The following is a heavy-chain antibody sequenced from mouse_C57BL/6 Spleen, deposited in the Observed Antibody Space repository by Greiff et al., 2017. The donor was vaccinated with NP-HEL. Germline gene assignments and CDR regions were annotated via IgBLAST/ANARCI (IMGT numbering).Heavy chain of an antibody. J-gene: IGHJ1*03. V-gene: IGHV1-76*01. Sequence: QVRLKQSGAELVRPGASVKLSCKASGYTFTDYYINWVKQRPGQGLEWIARIYPGSGNTYYNEKFKGKATLTAEKSSSTAYMQLSSLTSEDSAVYCCARGPYYYGTWYFEVWGTGTTVTVSS. CDR1: GYTFTDYY. CDR2: IYPGSGNT. CDR3: ARGPYYYGTWYFEV. D-gene: IGHD1-1*01.